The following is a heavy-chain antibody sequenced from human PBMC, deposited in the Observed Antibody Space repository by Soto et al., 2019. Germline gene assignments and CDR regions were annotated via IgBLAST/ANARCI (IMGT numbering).Heavy chain of an antibody. CDR3: ARGSIVAAEYGMDV. V-gene: IGHV3-33*01. Sequence: PGGSLRLSCAASGFSLSSYGMHWVRQAPGKGLEWVAVIWHDGSKKYYADSVKGRLIISRDNSKNTLYVQINSLRAEDTAVYFCARGSIVAAEYGMDVWGQGTTVTVSS. J-gene: IGHJ6*02. CDR2: IWHDGSKK. CDR1: GFSLSSYG. D-gene: IGHD6-13*01.